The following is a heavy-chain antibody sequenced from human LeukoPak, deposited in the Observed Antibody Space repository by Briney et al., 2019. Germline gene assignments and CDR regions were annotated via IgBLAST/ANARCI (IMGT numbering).Heavy chain of an antibody. CDR3: ARGDYGLFDS. J-gene: IGHJ5*01. CDR2: ISTYNGNT. CDR1: GYRFNIYG. Sequence: ASVKVSCKASGYRFNIYGINWVRQAPGQGLEWMAWISTYNGNTKYAQRLQGRVSMTTDTSTSTAYMELRSLRSDDTAIYYCARGDYGLFDSWGQGTLVTVSS. V-gene: IGHV1-18*01. D-gene: IGHD4-17*01.